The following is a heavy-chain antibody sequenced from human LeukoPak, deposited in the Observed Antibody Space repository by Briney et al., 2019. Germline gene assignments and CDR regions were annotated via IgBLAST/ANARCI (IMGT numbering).Heavy chain of an antibody. D-gene: IGHD6-13*01. CDR2: IYWNDDK. Sequence: KESGPTLVKPTQTLTLTCTFSGFSLSTSGVGVGWIRQPPGKALEWLALIYWNDDKRYSPSLKSRLTITKDTSKNQVVLTMTNMDPVDTATYYCAHGRKRNIAAAGNGWFDPWGQGTLVTVSS. CDR3: AHGRKRNIAAAGNGWFDP. CDR1: GFSLSTSGVG. J-gene: IGHJ5*02. V-gene: IGHV2-5*01.